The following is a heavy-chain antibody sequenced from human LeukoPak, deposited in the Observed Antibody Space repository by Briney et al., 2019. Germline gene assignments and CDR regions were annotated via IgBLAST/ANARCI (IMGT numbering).Heavy chain of an antibody. D-gene: IGHD6-19*01. CDR2: ISHDGSEK. V-gene: IGHV3-30*18. J-gene: IGHJ5*02. Sequence: PGRSLRLSCAASGFTFSSYGMHWVRQAPGKGLEWVAMISHDGSEKYYVDSAKGRFTISRDNSKNTLYLQMNSLRGEDTAMYYCAKDLYSSGWYNYFDPWGQGTLVTVSS. CDR1: GFTFSSYG. CDR3: AKDLYSSGWYNYFDP.